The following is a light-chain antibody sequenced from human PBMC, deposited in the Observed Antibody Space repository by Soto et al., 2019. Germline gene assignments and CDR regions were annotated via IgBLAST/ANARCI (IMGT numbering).Light chain of an antibody. CDR1: QSVTSSY. V-gene: IGKV3-20*01. Sequence: EIVLTQSPGTLSLSPGERAAHSCRASQSVTSSYLAWYQQKPGQAPMLLIYGASSRATGIPDRFSGSGSGTDFTLTISRLEPEDFAVYYCQQYGSSPPFTFGPGTKVDIK. J-gene: IGKJ3*01. CDR3: QQYGSSPPFT. CDR2: GAS.